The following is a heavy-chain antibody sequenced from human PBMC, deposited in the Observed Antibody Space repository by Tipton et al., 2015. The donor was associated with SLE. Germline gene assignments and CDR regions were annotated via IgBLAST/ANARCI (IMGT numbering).Heavy chain of an antibody. CDR1: GGSISSHY. CDR3: ARDPVAGNYGMDV. CDR2: IYYSGST. Sequence: LRLSCTVSGGSISSHYWSWIRQPPGKGLEWIGYIYYSGSTNYNPSLKSRVTISVDTSKNQFSLKLSSVTAADTAVYYCARDPVAGNYGMDVWGQGTTVTVSS. D-gene: IGHD6-19*01. V-gene: IGHV4-59*11. J-gene: IGHJ6*02.